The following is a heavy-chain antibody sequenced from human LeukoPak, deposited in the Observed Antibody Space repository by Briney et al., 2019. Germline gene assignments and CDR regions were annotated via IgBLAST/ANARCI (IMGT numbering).Heavy chain of an antibody. D-gene: IGHD3-22*01. CDR2: ILYSGST. Sequence: PSETLSLTCTVSGGSISSYYWSWIRQPPGKRLEWIGYILYSGSTNYNPSLKSRVTMSVDTSKNQFSLKVSSVTAADTAVYYCARDLYYDSSGYYYYWGQGTLVTVSS. V-gene: IGHV4-59*01. CDR1: GGSISSYY. CDR3: ARDLYYDSSGYYYY. J-gene: IGHJ4*02.